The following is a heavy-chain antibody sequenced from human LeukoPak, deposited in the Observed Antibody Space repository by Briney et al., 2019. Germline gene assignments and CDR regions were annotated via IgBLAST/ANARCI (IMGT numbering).Heavy chain of an antibody. CDR3: AREGPAVTAFDY. CDR2: IWYDGSNK. CDR1: GFVFSKYA. J-gene: IGHJ4*02. Sequence: GGSLRLSCVGSGFVFSKYAVHWVRQAPGKGLEWVAVIWYDGSNKYYADSVKGRFTISRDNSKNTLYLQMNSLRAEDTAVYYCAREGPAVTAFDYWGQGTLVTVSS. V-gene: IGHV3-33*08. D-gene: IGHD1-14*01.